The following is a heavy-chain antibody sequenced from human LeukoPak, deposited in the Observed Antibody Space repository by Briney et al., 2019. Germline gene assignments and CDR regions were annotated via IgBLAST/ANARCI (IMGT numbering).Heavy chain of an antibody. Sequence: AGGSLRLSCAASGFTFSSYSMNWVRQAPGKGLEWVSSISSSSSYIYYADSVKGRFTISRDNAKNSLYLQMNSLRAEDTAVYYCAREGIAVAGYVYWGQGTLVTVSS. CDR1: GFTFSSYS. J-gene: IGHJ4*02. D-gene: IGHD6-19*01. CDR2: ISSSSSYI. CDR3: AREGIAVAGYVY. V-gene: IGHV3-21*01.